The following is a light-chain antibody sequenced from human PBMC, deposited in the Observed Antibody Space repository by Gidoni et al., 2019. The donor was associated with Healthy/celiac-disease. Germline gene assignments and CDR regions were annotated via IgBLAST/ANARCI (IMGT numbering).Light chain of an antibody. CDR3: QQYNSYSRYT. Sequence: DIQMTQSPSTLSASVGDRVTITCRASQRISSWLAWYQQKPGKAPKLLIYTASSLESGVPSRFSGSGSGTEFTLTISSLQPDDFATYYCQQYNSYSRYTFGQGTKLEIK. V-gene: IGKV1-5*03. CDR1: QRISSW. J-gene: IGKJ2*01. CDR2: TAS.